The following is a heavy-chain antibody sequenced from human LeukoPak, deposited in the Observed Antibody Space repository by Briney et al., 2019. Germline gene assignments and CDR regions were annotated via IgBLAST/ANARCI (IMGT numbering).Heavy chain of an antibody. Sequence: PGGSLRLSCAASGFTFSSYSMNWVRQAPGKGLEWASFISSSTSYISYADSVKGRFTISRDNAKSSLWLQMNSLRAEDTAVYYCARATNGRFDIWGQGTMVTVSS. CDR3: ARATNGRFDI. V-gene: IGHV3-21*01. J-gene: IGHJ3*02. CDR2: ISSSTSYI. CDR1: GFTFSSYS. D-gene: IGHD2-8*01.